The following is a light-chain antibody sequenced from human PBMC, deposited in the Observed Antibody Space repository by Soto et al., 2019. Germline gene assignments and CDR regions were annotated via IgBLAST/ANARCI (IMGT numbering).Light chain of an antibody. J-gene: IGKJ1*01. CDR1: QSLSTW. V-gene: IGKV1-5*01. CDR2: DAS. Sequence: DIQMTHSPATLSASLGDRVTITCRASQSLSTWLAWYQQKPGKAPKLLIYDASILEGGVPSRFSGSGSGTEFTLTISSLQPDDFATYYCQQYKSYSTFGLGTKVDIK. CDR3: QQYKSYST.